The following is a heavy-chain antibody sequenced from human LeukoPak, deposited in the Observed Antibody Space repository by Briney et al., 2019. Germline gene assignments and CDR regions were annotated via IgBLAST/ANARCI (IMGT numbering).Heavy chain of an antibody. CDR1: GLTLSKYG. V-gene: IGHV3-23*01. CDR3: AKRGVVIRVMLVGFHKEAYYFDS. J-gene: IGHJ4*02. Sequence: GVSLTLFCAVSGLTLSKYGMRCARVAPGKGMEWVADISDSGGRTNYADSVKGRFTISRDNPKNTLYLQMNSLRAEDTAVYFCAKRGVVIRVMLVGFHKEAYYFDSWGQGALVTVSS. D-gene: IGHD3-16*01. CDR2: ISDSGGRT.